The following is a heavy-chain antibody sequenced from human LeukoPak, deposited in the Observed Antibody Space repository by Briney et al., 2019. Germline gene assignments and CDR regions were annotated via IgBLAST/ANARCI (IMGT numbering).Heavy chain of an antibody. CDR3: ARSPGYDFWSGYPSGDAFDI. CDR1: GGPISSGGYY. D-gene: IGHD3-3*01. J-gene: IGHJ3*02. CDR2: IYYSGST. V-gene: IGHV4-31*03. Sequence: PSETLSLTCTVSGGPISSGGYYWSWIRQHPGKGLEWIGYIYYSGSTYYNPSLKSRVTISVDTSKNQFSLKLSSVTAADTAVYYCARSPGYDFWSGYPSGDAFDIWGQGTMVTVSS.